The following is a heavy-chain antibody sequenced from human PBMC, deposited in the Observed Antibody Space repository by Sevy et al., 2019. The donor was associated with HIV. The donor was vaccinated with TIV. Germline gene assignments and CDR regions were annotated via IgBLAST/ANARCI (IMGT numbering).Heavy chain of an antibody. CDR3: AKDNDSGSYLNDAFDI. CDR1: GFTFSSFA. D-gene: IGHD1-26*01. J-gene: IGHJ3*02. CDR2: LNGSGGRT. Sequence: GSLRLSCAASGFTFSSFAMSWVRQTPGKGLEWVSGLNGSGGRTYDPDSVKGRFTISRDNSKNTLYLQMNSLRAEDTAVYYCAKDNDSGSYLNDAFDIWGQGTMVTVSS. V-gene: IGHV3-23*01.